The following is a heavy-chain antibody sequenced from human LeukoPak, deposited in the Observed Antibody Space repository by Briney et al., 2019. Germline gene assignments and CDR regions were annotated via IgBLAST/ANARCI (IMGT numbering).Heavy chain of an antibody. D-gene: IGHD6-19*01. Sequence: SETLSLTCTVSGGSVSSNSYYWSWVRQPPGKGLEWIGFIDYTGSANYNPSLKSRVTISLDTSKNQFSVKVMSVTAADTAVYYCARIPVAKTFDYWGQGTLSPSPQ. V-gene: IGHV4-61*01. CDR1: GGSVSSNSYY. CDR2: IDYTGSA. J-gene: IGHJ4*02. CDR3: ARIPVAKTFDY.